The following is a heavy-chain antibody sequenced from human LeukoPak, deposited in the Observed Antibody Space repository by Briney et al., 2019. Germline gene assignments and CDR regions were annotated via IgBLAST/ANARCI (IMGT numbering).Heavy chain of an antibody. CDR1: GFTFSSYW. Sequence: TGGSLRLSCAASGFTFSSYWMSWVRQAPGKGLEWVANIKQDGSEKYYVDSVKGRFTISRDNAKNSLYLQMNSLRAEDTAVYYCAKDRYSGYDSLHYFDYWGQGTLVTVSS. V-gene: IGHV3-7*01. CDR2: IKQDGSEK. CDR3: AKDRYSGYDSLHYFDY. D-gene: IGHD5-12*01. J-gene: IGHJ4*02.